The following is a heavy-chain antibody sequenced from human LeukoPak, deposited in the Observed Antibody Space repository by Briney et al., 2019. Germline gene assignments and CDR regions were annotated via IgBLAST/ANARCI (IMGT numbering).Heavy chain of an antibody. CDR3: ARARDTAMAPSYLYFDY. D-gene: IGHD5-18*01. Sequence: SETLSLTCTVSGGSISSYYWSWIRQPPGKGLEWIGYIYYSGSTNYNPSLKSRVTISVDTSKNQFSLKLSSVTAADTAVYYCARARDTAMAPSYLYFDYWGQGTLVPVSS. V-gene: IGHV4-59*01. CDR1: GGSISSYY. J-gene: IGHJ4*02. CDR2: IYYSGST.